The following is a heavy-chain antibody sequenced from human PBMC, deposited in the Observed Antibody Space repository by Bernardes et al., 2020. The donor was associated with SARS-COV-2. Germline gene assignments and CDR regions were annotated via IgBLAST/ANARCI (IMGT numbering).Heavy chain of an antibody. Sequence: SESLSLTCDVSGYSINSVYYWACIPQSPEKGLQWIASIYHSGTTYYNPSLKSRVTISVDTSKNQFSLRVNSVTAADTAVYYCARSDLTHGTHSWGQGTLVTVSS. CDR2: IYHSGTT. V-gene: IGHV4-38-2*01. CDR1: GYSINSVYY. J-gene: IGHJ4*02. CDR3: ARSDLTHGTHS.